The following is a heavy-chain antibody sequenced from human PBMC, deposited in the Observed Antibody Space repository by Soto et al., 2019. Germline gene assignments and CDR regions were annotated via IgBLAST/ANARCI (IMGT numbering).Heavy chain of an antibody. J-gene: IGHJ4*02. V-gene: IGHV3-48*01. Sequence: EVQLVESGGGLVQPGGSLRLSCAASGFTFSSYSMNWVRQAPGKGLEWVSYISSATTTIYYADSVKGRFTISRDNAINSLSLKMNSLRADDTAVYYCARGIAAAGPKLDYWGQGTLVTVSS. CDR3: ARGIAAAGPKLDY. CDR2: ISSATTTI. CDR1: GFTFSSYS. D-gene: IGHD6-13*01.